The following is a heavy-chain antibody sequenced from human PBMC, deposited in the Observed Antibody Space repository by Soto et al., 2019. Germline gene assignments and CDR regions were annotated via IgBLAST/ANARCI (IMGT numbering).Heavy chain of an antibody. D-gene: IGHD3-22*01. CDR1: GYTFTSYD. V-gene: IGHV1-8*01. CDR2: MNPNSGNT. CDR3: ARVGYYYDSSGYYLSFDY. Sequence: QVQLVQSGAEVKKPGASVKVSCKASGYTFTSYDINWVRQATGQGLEWMGWMNPNSGNTGYAQKFQGRVTMTRNTYISTAXMELSSLRSEDTAVYYCARVGYYYDSSGYYLSFDYWGQGTLVTVSS. J-gene: IGHJ4*02.